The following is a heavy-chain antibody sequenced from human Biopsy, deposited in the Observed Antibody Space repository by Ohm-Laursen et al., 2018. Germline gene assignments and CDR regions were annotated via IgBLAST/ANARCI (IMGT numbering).Heavy chain of an antibody. CDR1: GYTFTDYF. J-gene: IGHJ3*01. CDR2: ISLSSGGT. V-gene: IGHV1-2*02. CDR3: AGVNMNPIGGLVARSDVFDV. D-gene: IGHD3-16*02. Sequence: SVNASCKASGYTFTDYFLHWVRQAPGQGPGWMGWISLSSGGTIYARKFQGRVSMIGHASATTGYMELSSLRSDDTAVDYCAGVNMNPIGGLVARSDVFDVWGQGTMVTVSS.